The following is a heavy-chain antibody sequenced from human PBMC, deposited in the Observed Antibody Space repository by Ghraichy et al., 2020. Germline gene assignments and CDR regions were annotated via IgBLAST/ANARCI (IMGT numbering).Heavy chain of an antibody. CDR3: ARGDSYCSGVSCYFDY. CDR1: GFTFSNYA. CDR2: ISGSGGGT. V-gene: IGHV3-23*01. Sequence: GESLNISCAASGFTFSNYAMSWVRQAPGKGLEWVSVISGSGGGTYYADSVKGRLTISRDNSKNTLYLQMNSLRAEDTAVYYCARGDSYCSGVSCYFDYWGQGALVTVSS. J-gene: IGHJ4*02. D-gene: IGHD2-15*01.